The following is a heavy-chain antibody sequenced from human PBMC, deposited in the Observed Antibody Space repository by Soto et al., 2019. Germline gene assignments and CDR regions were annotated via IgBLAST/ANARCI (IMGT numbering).Heavy chain of an antibody. Sequence: PGGSLRLSCAASGFTFSSYAMSWVRQAPGKGLEWVAVIRNSGSNIYYADSVKGRFTISRDNSKNTLYLQMNSLRADDTAVYFCSKGMAGGSGNFFSSWGQGTLVTVSS. V-gene: IGHV3-23*01. CDR2: IRNSGSNI. J-gene: IGHJ5*02. CDR3: SKGMAGGSGNFFSS. CDR1: GFTFSSYA. D-gene: IGHD3-10*01.